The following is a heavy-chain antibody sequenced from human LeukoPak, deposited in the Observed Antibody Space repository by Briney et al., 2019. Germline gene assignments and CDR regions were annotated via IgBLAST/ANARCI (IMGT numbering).Heavy chain of an antibody. CDR3: TRVGYIDEGIDY. CDR2: ISGRGGSA. V-gene: IGHV3-23*01. Sequence: GGSLRLSCAASGFTFSTCAMAWVRQAPGKGLEWVSGISGRGGSAYYADSVKGRFTISRDNSDNTLYLQMNSLRAEDTAIYYCTRVGYIDEGIDYWGQGTLVTVSS. D-gene: IGHD5-24*01. J-gene: IGHJ4*02. CDR1: GFTFSTCA.